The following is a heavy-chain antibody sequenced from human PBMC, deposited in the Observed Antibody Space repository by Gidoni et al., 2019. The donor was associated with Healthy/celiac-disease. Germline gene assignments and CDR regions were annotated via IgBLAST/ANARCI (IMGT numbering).Heavy chain of an antibody. CDR1: GGSISSSSYY. V-gene: IGHV4-39*07. Sequence: QLQLQESGPGLVKPSETLSLTCTVSGGSISSSSYYWGWNRHPPGQGLEWIGSIYYSGSTYYNPSLKSRVTISVDTSKNQFSLKLSSVTAADTAVYYCASTPWGDSYSSSWYRRIEPFSYGNGMDVWGQGTTVTVSS. J-gene: IGHJ6*02. D-gene: IGHD6-13*01. CDR3: ASTPWGDSYSSSWYRRIEPFSYGNGMDV. CDR2: IYYSGST.